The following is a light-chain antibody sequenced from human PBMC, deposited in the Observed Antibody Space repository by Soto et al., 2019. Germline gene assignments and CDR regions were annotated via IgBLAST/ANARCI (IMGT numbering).Light chain of an antibody. CDR3: QQSYSAPT. CDR1: QSIGTY. CDR2: DAS. V-gene: IGKV1-39*01. Sequence: DIQMTQSPASLATSVGDRVTITCRASQSIGTYLNWYQQTPGKAPQVLIYDASSLQRGVPSRFSARGSGTDFPLTINSMPPEDFATYHCQQSYSAPTFGQGTKVDIK. J-gene: IGKJ1*01.